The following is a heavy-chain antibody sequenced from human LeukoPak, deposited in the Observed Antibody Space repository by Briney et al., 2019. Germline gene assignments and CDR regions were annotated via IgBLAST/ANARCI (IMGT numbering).Heavy chain of an antibody. D-gene: IGHD5-24*01. Sequence: SETLSLTCAVYGGSFSGYYWSWIRQPPGKGLEWIGEINHSGSTNYNPSLKSRVTISVDTSKNQFSLKLSSVTAADTAVYYCARGYYGYNLYYYYGMDVWGQGTTVTVSS. CDR1: GGSFSGYY. CDR3: ARGYYGYNLYYYYGMDV. CDR2: INHSGST. V-gene: IGHV4-34*01. J-gene: IGHJ6*02.